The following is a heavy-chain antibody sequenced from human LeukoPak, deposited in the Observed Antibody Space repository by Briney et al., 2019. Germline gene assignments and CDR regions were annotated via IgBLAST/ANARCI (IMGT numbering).Heavy chain of an antibody. CDR3: ARGGNLEN. D-gene: IGHD1-14*01. CDR1: GFTLSRYW. Sequence: GGSLRLSCAASGFTLSRYWMSWVRQAPGKGLEWVANINEDGGERHYVDTVKGRFTFSRDNAKNSLYLQMNSLRAEDTAVYYCARGGNLENWGRGTLVTVSS. CDR2: INEDGGER. V-gene: IGHV3-7*01. J-gene: IGHJ4*02.